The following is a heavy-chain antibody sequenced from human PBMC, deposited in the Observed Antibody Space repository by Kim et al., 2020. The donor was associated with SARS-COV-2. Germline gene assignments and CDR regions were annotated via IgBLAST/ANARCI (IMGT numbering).Heavy chain of an antibody. CDR2: IYYSGST. Sequence: SETLSLTCTVSGGSISSGGYYWSWIRQHPGKGLEWIGYIYYSGSTYYNPSLKSRVTISLDTSKNQFSLKLSSVTAADTAVYYCARVDSGSYLNWFDPWGQGTLVTVSS. V-gene: IGHV4-31*03. J-gene: IGHJ5*02. D-gene: IGHD1-26*01. CDR3: ARVDSGSYLNWFDP. CDR1: GGSISSGGYY.